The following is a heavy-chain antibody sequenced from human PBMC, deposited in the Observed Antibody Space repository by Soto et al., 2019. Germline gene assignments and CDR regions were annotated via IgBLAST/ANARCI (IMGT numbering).Heavy chain of an antibody. V-gene: IGHV4-39*01. CDR1: GGSISSYY. CDR3: ASLRVDIVATTTSGTFDY. Sequence: SETLSLTCTVSGGSISSYYWSWIRQPPGKGLEWIGSIYYSGSTYYNPSLKSRVTISVDTSKNQFSLKLSSVTAADTAVYYCASLRVDIVATTTSGTFDYWGQGTLVTVS. CDR2: IYYSGST. J-gene: IGHJ4*02. D-gene: IGHD5-12*01.